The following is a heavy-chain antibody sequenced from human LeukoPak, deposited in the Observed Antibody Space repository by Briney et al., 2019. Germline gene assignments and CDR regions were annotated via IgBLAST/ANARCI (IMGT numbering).Heavy chain of an antibody. CDR3: ARDGALYSYGYYYYYMDV. V-gene: IGHV4-4*07. CDR2: IYTSRST. J-gene: IGHJ6*03. Sequence: SETLSLTCTGSGGSISSYYWSWIRKPAGKGLEWFGRIYTSRSTNYNPSLKSRVTMSVDTSKNQFSLKLSSVTAADTAVYYCARDGALYSYGYYYYYMDVWGKGTTVTISS. D-gene: IGHD5-18*01. CDR1: GGSISSYY.